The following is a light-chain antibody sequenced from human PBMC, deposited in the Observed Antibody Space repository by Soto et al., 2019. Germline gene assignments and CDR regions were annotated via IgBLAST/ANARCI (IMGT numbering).Light chain of an antibody. CDR2: RTN. J-gene: IGLJ1*01. CDR1: SSNIGTNY. Sequence: QSVLTQPPSASGTPGQRVIISCSGSSSNIGTNYVYWYQQLPGTAPKFVIYRTNQRPSGVPERFSASKSGTSASLAISGLRSEDEADYYCAAWDDSLSGLVFGTGTKVTVL. V-gene: IGLV1-47*01. CDR3: AAWDDSLSGLV.